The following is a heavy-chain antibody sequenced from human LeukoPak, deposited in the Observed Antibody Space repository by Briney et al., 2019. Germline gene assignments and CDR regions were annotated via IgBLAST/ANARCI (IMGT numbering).Heavy chain of an antibody. Sequence: ASVKVSCKASGYPFTGYYLHWVRQAPGQGLEWMGWINPNSGFTNYAQKFQGRVTMTRDTSISTAYMELSSLRSDDTAVYYCARDSRNYYDSRGGGDEAFDIWGQGTMVTVSS. V-gene: IGHV1-2*02. CDR3: ARDSRNYYDSRGGGDEAFDI. D-gene: IGHD3-22*01. CDR1: GYPFTGYY. CDR2: INPNSGFT. J-gene: IGHJ3*02.